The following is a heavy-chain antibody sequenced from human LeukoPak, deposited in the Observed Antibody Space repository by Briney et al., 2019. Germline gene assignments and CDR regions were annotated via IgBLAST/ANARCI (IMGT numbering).Heavy chain of an antibody. CDR3: ARNLGPFDV. CDR1: GFTFNDFA. D-gene: IGHD3-16*01. J-gene: IGHJ3*01. V-gene: IGHV3-23*01. CDR2: LADAAT. Sequence: PGGSLRLSCAASGFTFNDFATTWGRQAPGHGLEWVSTLADAATSYADSVKGRFIISRDNSQNMLYLQLHSLGDDDTAMYYCARNLGPFDVRGHGTMVTVSS.